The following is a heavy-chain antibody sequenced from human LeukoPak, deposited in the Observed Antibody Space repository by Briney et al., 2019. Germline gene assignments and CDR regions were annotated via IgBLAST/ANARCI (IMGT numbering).Heavy chain of an antibody. V-gene: IGHV3-21*01. CDR1: GFTFSSYS. Sequence: GGSLRLSCAASGFTFSSYSMNWVRQARGKGLEWVSSISSSSSYIYYADSVKGRFTISRDNAKHSLYLQMNSLRAEDTAVYYCARDRSGWYAFDIWGQGTMVTVSS. CDR2: ISSSSSYI. D-gene: IGHD6-19*01. CDR3: ARDRSGWYAFDI. J-gene: IGHJ3*02.